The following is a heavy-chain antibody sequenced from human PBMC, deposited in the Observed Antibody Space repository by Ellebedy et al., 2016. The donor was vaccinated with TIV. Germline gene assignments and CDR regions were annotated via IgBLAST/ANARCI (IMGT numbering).Heavy chain of an antibody. CDR2: IYYSGST. J-gene: IGHJ2*01. D-gene: IGHD3/OR15-3a*01. Sequence: SETLSLTCTVSGASINISTYYWGWIRQPPGKGLEWIGSIYYSGSTYYNPPLKSRAIISVDTSKNQFSLNLSSMTAADTAVYYCARSLMIFSFDKCYFDFWGRGTLVTVSS. V-gene: IGHV4-39*01. CDR1: GASINISTYY. CDR3: ARSLMIFSFDKCYFDF.